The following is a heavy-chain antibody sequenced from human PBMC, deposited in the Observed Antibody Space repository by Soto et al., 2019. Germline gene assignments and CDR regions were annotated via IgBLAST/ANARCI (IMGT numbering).Heavy chain of an antibody. Sequence: GGSLRLSCAASGLIFSDYAMSWVRQAPGKGLECVACISGSGDKTFYADSVKGRFTISRDNSKNTVSLHMNSLRVDDTAVYFCAKDRFGIVGPVDYWGPGTLVTVSS. CDR2: ISGSGDKT. CDR1: GLIFSDYA. V-gene: IGHV3-23*01. J-gene: IGHJ4*02. D-gene: IGHD1-26*01. CDR3: AKDRFGIVGPVDY.